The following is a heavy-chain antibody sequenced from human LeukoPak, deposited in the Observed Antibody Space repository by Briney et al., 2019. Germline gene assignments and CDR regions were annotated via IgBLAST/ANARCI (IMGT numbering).Heavy chain of an antibody. V-gene: IGHV1-46*01. Sequence: GASVKVSCKASGGTFSSYAISWVRQAPGQGLEWMGIINPSGGSRSYAQKFQGRVTMTKDMSTSTVYMELSSLRSEDTAVYYCARGESKEAAAPPSPLDYWGQGTLVTVSS. CDR1: GGTFSSYA. CDR3: ARGESKEAAAPPSPLDY. J-gene: IGHJ4*02. D-gene: IGHD6-13*01. CDR2: INPSGGSR.